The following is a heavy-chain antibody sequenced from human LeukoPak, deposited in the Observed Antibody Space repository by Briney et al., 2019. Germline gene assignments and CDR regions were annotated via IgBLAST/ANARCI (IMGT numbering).Heavy chain of an antibody. Sequence: SETLSLTCTVSGGSISSYFWSWIRQPPGKGLEWIGYIYSSGSTNYNPSLKSRVTISVDTSKNQFSLKLSSVTAADTAVYYCANLRRYDSSGYYSDYWGQGTLVTVPP. CDR1: GGSISSYF. D-gene: IGHD3-22*01. V-gene: IGHV4-59*08. J-gene: IGHJ4*02. CDR2: IYSSGST. CDR3: ANLRRYDSSGYYSDY.